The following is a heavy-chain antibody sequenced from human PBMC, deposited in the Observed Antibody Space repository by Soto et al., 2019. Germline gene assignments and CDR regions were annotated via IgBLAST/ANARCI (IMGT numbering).Heavy chain of an antibody. J-gene: IGHJ6*02. Sequence: ASVKVSCKASGYTFTSYGISWVRQAPGQGLEWMGWISAYNGNTNNAQKLQGRVTMTTDTSTSTAYMELRSLRSDDTAVYYCAGDLGYSSIGGNHYYYGMDVWGQGTTVTVSS. CDR2: ISAYNGNT. CDR1: GYTFTSYG. D-gene: IGHD6-13*01. V-gene: IGHV1-18*04. CDR3: AGDLGYSSIGGNHYYYGMDV.